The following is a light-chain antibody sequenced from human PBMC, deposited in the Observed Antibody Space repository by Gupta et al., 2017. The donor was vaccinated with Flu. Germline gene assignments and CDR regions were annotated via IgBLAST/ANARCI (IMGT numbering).Light chain of an antibody. V-gene: IGLV7-43*01. J-gene: IGLJ3*02. CDR3: LLYFGGAGWV. Sequence: QTVVTPEPSMTVSPGGTVTPTCASSTGAVTNADYPNWFQQKPGQAPRALNYSTGAKPSWTPSRCSGSRLGAKAAMTRSGVEPEDEADYDCLLYFGGAGWVFGGGTKLTVL. CDR1: TGAVTNADY. CDR2: STG.